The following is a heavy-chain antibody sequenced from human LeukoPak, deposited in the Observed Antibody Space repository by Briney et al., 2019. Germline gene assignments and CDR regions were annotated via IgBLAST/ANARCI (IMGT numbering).Heavy chain of an antibody. Sequence: GGSLRLSCVASGFLFSSYWMTWVRQAPGKGLEWVANIKQDGSKKSYVDSVKGRFTISRDNAKNSLYLQTNSLRAEDTAIYYCTRVGYIDEGIDYWGQEPWSPSPQ. CDR3: TRVGYIDEGIDY. CDR1: GFLFSSYW. V-gene: IGHV3-7*04. CDR2: IKQDGSKK. D-gene: IGHD5-24*01. J-gene: IGHJ4*01.